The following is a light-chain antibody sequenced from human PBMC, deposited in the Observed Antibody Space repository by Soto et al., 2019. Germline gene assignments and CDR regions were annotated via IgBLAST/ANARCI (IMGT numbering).Light chain of an antibody. V-gene: IGKV3-15*01. Sequence: VMAQTPATLSELPGGRATLSCRAGQNMPATLAWYQQTPGQAPRLLFYGASTGATGLPARFSGSGSGTEVTLTINSLQAEACAVYYSQQYYNWPRTVGQGTLLE. J-gene: IGKJ5*01. CDR2: GAS. CDR1: QNMPAT. CDR3: QQYYNWPRT.